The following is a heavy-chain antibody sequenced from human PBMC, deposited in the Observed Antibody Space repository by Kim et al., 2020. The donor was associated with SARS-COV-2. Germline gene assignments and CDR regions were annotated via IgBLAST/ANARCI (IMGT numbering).Heavy chain of an antibody. D-gene: IGHD6-19*01. V-gene: IGHV1-18*01. Sequence: NYAQKLQGRVTMTTDTSTSTAYMELRSLRSDDTAVYYCARDLTVADPFDYWGQGTLVTVSS. CDR3: ARDLTVADPFDY. J-gene: IGHJ4*02.